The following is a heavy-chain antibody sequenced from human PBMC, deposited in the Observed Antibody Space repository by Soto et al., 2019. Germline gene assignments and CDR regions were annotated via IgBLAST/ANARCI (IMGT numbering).Heavy chain of an antibody. CDR1: GGTFSSYT. Sequence: QVQLVQSGAAVKKPGSSVKVSCKASGGTFSSYTISWVRQAPGQGLEWMGRIIPILGIANYAQKFQARVPITEDKSTSTAYMELSSLRSEDTAVYYCARGGKYYGSGSYPNWFDPWGQGTLVTVSS. V-gene: IGHV1-69*02. CDR2: IIPILGIA. CDR3: ARGGKYYGSGSYPNWFDP. J-gene: IGHJ5*02. D-gene: IGHD3-10*01.